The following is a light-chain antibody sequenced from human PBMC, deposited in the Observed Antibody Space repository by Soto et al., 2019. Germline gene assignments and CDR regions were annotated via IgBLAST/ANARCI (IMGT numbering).Light chain of an antibody. V-gene: IGKV3-15*01. J-gene: IGKJ1*01. CDR3: QQYNNWPPVT. Sequence: EIVLTQSQATLSVARRVSLTLSRRASQSVSSNLAWYQQKPGQAPRLLIYGASTRATGIPARFSGSGSGTEFTLTISSLQSEDFAVYYCQQYNNWPPVTFGQGTKVDIK. CDR1: QSVSSN. CDR2: GAS.